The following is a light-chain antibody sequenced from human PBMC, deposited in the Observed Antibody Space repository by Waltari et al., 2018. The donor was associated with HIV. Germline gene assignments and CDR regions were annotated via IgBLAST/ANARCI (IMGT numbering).Light chain of an antibody. CDR2: LEGGGSY. J-gene: IGLJ3*02. V-gene: IGLV4-60*01. Sequence: GSSVKLTCTLTSGHSRNIIAWHQQQPGKAPRYLMKLEGGGSYNKGSGVPDRFSGSSSGLNRTLTIKNLQEEDEGDYHCGTDHASENDFFWLLGGGTKVTV. CDR1: SGHSRNI. CDR3: GTDHASENDFFWL.